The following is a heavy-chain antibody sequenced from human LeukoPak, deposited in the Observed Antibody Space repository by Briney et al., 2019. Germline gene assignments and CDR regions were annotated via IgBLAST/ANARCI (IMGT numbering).Heavy chain of an antibody. CDR2: IIPILGIA. CDR3: ARENHSAFDI. CDR1: GGTFSSYA. V-gene: IGHV1-69*04. Sequence: GASVKVSCKASGGTFSSYAISWVRQAPGQGLEWMGRIIPILGIANYARKFQGRVTITTDESTSTAYMELSSLRSEDTAVYYCARENHSAFDIWGQGTMVTVSS. D-gene: IGHD1-14*01. J-gene: IGHJ3*02.